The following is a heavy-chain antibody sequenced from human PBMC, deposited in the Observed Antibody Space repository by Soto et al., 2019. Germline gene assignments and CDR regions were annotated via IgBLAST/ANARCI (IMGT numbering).Heavy chain of an antibody. CDR3: AKDPLQLVSGLFDP. CDR1: GFTFSSYA. V-gene: IGHV3-23*01. CDR2: ITGDGLTT. Sequence: GGSLRLSCAASGFTFSSYAMSWVRQAPGKGLDWVSTITGDGLTTYDADSVKGRFTISRDNSKGTLYLQLNSLRVDDTAVYYCAKDPLQLVSGLFDPWGQGTLVTVSS. J-gene: IGHJ5*02. D-gene: IGHD3-10*01.